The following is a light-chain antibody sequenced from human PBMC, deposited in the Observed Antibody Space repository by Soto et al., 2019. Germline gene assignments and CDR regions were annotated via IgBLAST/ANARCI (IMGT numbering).Light chain of an antibody. Sequence: QSVLTQSSSASASLGSSVKLTCTLSSGHSSYIIAWHQQQPGKAPRYLMKLEGSGSYNKRSVVPDRFSGSSSGADRYLTISTLQFEDEADYYCETWDSNTRVFGGGTKLTVL. J-gene: IGLJ3*02. CDR3: ETWDSNTRV. V-gene: IGLV4-60*02. CDR2: LEGSGSY. CDR1: SGHSSYI.